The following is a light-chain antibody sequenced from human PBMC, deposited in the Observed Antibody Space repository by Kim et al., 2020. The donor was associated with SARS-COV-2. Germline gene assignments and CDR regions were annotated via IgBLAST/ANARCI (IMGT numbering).Light chain of an antibody. J-gene: IGKJ2*01. CDR1: QAINIF. CDR2: SAS. V-gene: IGKV1-17*03. Sequence: DIQMTQSPSAMSASVGARVTITCRASQAINIFLAWFQQKPGEAPKRLIYSASSLQSGVPSRFSGSGSGTEFTLTISSLQPEDFATYYCLQHQTLPYTFGQGTKLDI. CDR3: LQHQTLPYT.